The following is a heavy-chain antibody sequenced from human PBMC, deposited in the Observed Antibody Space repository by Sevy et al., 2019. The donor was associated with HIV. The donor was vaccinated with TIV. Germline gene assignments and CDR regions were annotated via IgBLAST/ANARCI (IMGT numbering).Heavy chain of an antibody. D-gene: IGHD6-13*01. J-gene: IGHJ1*01. V-gene: IGHV3-30-3*01. Sequence: GGSLRLSCAASGFTFSSYAMHWVRQAPGKGLEWVAVISYDGSNKYYADSVKGRFTISRDNSKNTLYLQMNSLRAEDTAVYYCARVEPIAAAGSCAPFQHWGQGTLVTVSS. CDR3: ARVEPIAAAGSCAPFQH. CDR2: ISYDGSNK. CDR1: GFTFSSYA.